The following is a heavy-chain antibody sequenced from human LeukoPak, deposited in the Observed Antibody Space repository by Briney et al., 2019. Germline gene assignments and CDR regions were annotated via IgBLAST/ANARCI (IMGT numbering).Heavy chain of an antibody. D-gene: IGHD4-17*01. J-gene: IGHJ4*02. Sequence: PGGSLRLSCAASGFTFSSYGMHWVRRARGKGLEGVVVISYDGSYKYYADSVKGRFTISRDNSKNTLYLQMNSLRAEDTAVYYCAKVGDYGDYALDYWGQGTLVTVSS. CDR3: AKVGDYGDYALDY. CDR1: GFTFSSYG. CDR2: ISYDGSYK. V-gene: IGHV3-30*18.